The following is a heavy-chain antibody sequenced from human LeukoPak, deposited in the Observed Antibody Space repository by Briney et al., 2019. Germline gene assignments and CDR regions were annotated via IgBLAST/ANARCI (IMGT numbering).Heavy chain of an antibody. Sequence: SETLSLTCAVYGGSFSGDYWSCIRQPPGKGLEGIGEINHSGSTNYNPSLKSRVTISVDTYKNQFSLKLSSVTAADTAVYYCARSGSGRRLSYWGQGTLVTVSS. CDR1: GGSFSGDY. V-gene: IGHV4-34*01. CDR2: INHSGST. J-gene: IGHJ4*02. CDR3: ARSGSGRRLSY. D-gene: IGHD3-10*01.